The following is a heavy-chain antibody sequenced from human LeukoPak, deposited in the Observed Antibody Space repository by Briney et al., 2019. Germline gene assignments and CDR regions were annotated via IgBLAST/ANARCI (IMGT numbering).Heavy chain of an antibody. J-gene: IGHJ4*02. CDR3: ARDMYSGSYQPFDY. V-gene: IGHV1-2*02. D-gene: IGHD1-26*01. CDR1: GYTFSGYY. Sequence: ASVKVSCKASGYTFSGYYMHWVRQAPGEGLEWMGWINPNSGGTNYAQKFQGRVTMTRDTSISTAYMELSRLRPDDTAVYYCARDMYSGSYQPFDYWGQGALVTVSS. CDR2: INPNSGGT.